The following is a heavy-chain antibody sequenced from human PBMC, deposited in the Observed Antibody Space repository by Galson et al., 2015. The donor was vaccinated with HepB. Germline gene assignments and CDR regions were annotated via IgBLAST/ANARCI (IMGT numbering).Heavy chain of an antibody. CDR3: ARVGSWLRY. V-gene: IGHV3-11*06. Sequence: SLRLSCAAYGFTHSDYYMSWIRQAPGKGLEWVSYISSSSSYTNYADSVKGRFTISRDNAKNSLYLQMNSLRAEDTAVYYCARVGSWLRYWGQGTLVTVSS. CDR2: ISSSSSYT. CDR1: GFTHSDYY. J-gene: IGHJ4*02. D-gene: IGHD6-13*01.